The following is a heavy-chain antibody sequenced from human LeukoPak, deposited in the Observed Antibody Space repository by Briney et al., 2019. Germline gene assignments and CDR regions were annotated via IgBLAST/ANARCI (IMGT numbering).Heavy chain of an antibody. Sequence: SETLSLICTVSGGSISNTAYYWRWIRQSPGKGLEWIAIIHYNGATYYNPSLRSRVLISADTSKNQFSLTLNSVAAADTAVYYCARLPLLPYSSGYYDYWGQGTLVTVSS. D-gene: IGHD6-19*01. V-gene: IGHV4-39*01. CDR2: IHYNGAT. J-gene: IGHJ4*02. CDR3: ARLPLLPYSSGYYDY. CDR1: GGSISNTAYY.